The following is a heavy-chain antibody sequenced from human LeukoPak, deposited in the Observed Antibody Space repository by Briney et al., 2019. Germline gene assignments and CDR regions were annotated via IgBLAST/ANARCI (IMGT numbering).Heavy chain of an antibody. CDR2: ISDGGSTT. Sequence: GGSLRLSCSASGFTFRSFGMHWVRQAPGKGLVWVSRISDGGSTTTYADSVKGRFTISRDNAKNTLYLQMNGLRAEDTAVYYCSRSAYYDGSGNYYDYWGQGTLVTVSS. CDR3: SRSAYYDGSGNYYDY. V-gene: IGHV3-74*01. J-gene: IGHJ4*02. CDR1: GFTFRSFG. D-gene: IGHD3-22*01.